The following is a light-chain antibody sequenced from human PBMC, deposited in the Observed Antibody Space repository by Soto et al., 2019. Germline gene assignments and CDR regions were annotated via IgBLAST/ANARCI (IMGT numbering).Light chain of an antibody. CDR3: QHANSFPFT. CDR1: QGISNW. J-gene: IGKJ4*01. V-gene: IGKV1-12*01. Sequence: DTQMTQSPSSVSASVGDRVTITCRASQGISNWLAWYQQKPGKAPKLLISAASTLQSGVPSRFSGSGSGTDFTLTISSLQPEDVSIYYCQHANSFPFTFGGGTKVEIK. CDR2: AAS.